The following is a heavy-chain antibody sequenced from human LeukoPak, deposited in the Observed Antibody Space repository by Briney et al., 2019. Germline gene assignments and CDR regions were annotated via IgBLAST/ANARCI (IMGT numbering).Heavy chain of an antibody. Sequence: ASVKLSCKASGGTFSSYAISWVRQAPGQGREWMGGFIPIFGTANYAKKFQGRVTFTADESTSTAYMELSRLRSEDTAVYYCARVLGNWNLEGSAEYFQHWGQGTLVTVSS. V-gene: IGHV1-69*13. J-gene: IGHJ1*01. CDR2: FIPIFGTA. CDR3: ARVLGNWNLEGSAEYFQH. D-gene: IGHD1-1*01. CDR1: GGTFSSYA.